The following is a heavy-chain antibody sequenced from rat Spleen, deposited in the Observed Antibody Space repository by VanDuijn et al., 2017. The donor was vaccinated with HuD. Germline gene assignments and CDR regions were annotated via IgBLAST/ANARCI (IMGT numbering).Heavy chain of an antibody. J-gene: IGHJ2*01. CDR3: AVAGYGY. V-gene: IGHV5-58*01. CDR1: GFTFSSYW. Sequence: EVQLVETGGGLVQPGRSLKLSCVASGFTFSSYWMYWIRQAPGKGLEWVSSIDTDGSRTYYPDSVRGRFTISRDNAENTAYLQMNSLWSEDTATYYCAVAGYGYWGQGVMVTVSS. D-gene: IGHD4-3*01. CDR2: IDTDGSRT.